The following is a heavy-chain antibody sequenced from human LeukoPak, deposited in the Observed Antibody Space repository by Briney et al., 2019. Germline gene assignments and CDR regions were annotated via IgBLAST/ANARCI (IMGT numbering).Heavy chain of an antibody. V-gene: IGHV3-30*18. D-gene: IGHD1-26*01. CDR3: AKLLGWELDY. CDR2: ISYDGSNK. CDR1: GFTFSSYG. Sequence: GGSLRLSCAASGFTFSSYGMHWVRQAPGKGPEWVAVISYDGSNKYYADSVKGRFTISRDNSKNTLYLQMNSLRAEDTAVYYCAKLLGWELDYWGQGTLVTVSS. J-gene: IGHJ4*02.